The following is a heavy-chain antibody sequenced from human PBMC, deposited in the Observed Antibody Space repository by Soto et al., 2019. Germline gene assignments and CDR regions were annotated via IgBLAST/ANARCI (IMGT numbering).Heavy chain of an antibody. CDR3: VRLEAPGYYYGMDV. CDR1: GFSFSDYY. J-gene: IGHJ6*02. V-gene: IGHV3-11*06. Sequence: RLSCAASGFSFSDYYMTWIRQAPGKGLEWVSYITTDSYRKYADSVEGRFTISGDNAKNSLYLQMNSLRVEDTAVYYCVRLEAPGYYYGMDVWGQGTTVTVSS. CDR2: ITTDSYR.